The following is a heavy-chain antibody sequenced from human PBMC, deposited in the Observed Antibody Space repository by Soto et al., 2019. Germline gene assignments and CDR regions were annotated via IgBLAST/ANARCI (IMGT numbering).Heavy chain of an antibody. CDR3: ARERYQVISDGMDV. CDR2: INPETGGT. V-gene: IGHV1-2*02. Sequence: QVQLVQSGADXKTXXXSVRVSCKASGYTFTGYYVHWVREAPGQXLEWMGWINPETGGTSYAQKFQGRVTLSRDTSINTAYLELSRLRFDDAAVYFCARERYQVISDGMDVWGQGTTVTVSS. D-gene: IGHD2-2*01. J-gene: IGHJ6*02. CDR1: GYTFTGYY.